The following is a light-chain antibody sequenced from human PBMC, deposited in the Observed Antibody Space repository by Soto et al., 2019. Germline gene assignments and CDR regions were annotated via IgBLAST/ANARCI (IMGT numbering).Light chain of an antibody. J-gene: IGKJ4*01. CDR3: QQSFSTHALT. Sequence: DIQMTQSPSSLSASVGDRVTITCRASENIAKYLNWYQQKQGKAPKILIYGASSLQSGVPSRFSSSGSGTDFTLTISSLQPEDFAIYYCQQSFSTHALTFGGGTKVEIK. CDR1: ENIAKY. V-gene: IGKV1-39*01. CDR2: GAS.